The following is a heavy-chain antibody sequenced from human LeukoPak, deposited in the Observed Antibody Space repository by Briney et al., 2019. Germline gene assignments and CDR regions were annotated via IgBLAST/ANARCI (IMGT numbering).Heavy chain of an antibody. J-gene: IGHJ4*02. V-gene: IGHV3-23*01. CDR2: ISGSGGST. D-gene: IGHD6-6*01. CDR3: AKVPRRVYSSSSGLY. Sequence: GGSLRLSCAASGFTFSSYVMSWVRQAPGKGLEWVSAISGSGGSTYYAESVKGRSTISRDNSKNTLYLQMNSLRAADTAVYYCAKVPRRVYSSSSGLYWGQGTLVTVSS. CDR1: GFTFSSYV.